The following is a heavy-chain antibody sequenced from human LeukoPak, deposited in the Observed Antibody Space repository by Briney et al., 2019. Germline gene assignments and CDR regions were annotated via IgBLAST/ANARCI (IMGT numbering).Heavy chain of an antibody. CDR2: INHSGST. D-gene: IGHD3-10*01. CDR3: ARGLAGSGKDY. J-gene: IGHJ4*02. V-gene: IGHV4-34*01. CDR1: GGSFSGYY. Sequence: SETLSLTCAVYGGSFSGYYWSWIRQPPGKGLEWIGEINHSGSTNYNPSLKSRVTISVDTSKNQFSLKLSSVTAADTAVYYCARGLAGSGKDYWGQGTLVTISS.